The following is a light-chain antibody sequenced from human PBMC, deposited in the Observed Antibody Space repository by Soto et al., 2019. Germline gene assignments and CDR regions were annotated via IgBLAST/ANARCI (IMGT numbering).Light chain of an antibody. CDR2: EVS. V-gene: IGLV2-14*01. CDR1: SSDVGGYNY. Sequence: QSVLTQPASVSGSPGQSITISCTGTSSDVGGYNYVSWYQQHPGKAPKLMIYEVSNRPSGVSNRFSGSKSGNTASLTISGLQAEDEAAYYCSSYTGTSTYVFGLGTKVTVL. J-gene: IGLJ1*01. CDR3: SSYTGTSTYV.